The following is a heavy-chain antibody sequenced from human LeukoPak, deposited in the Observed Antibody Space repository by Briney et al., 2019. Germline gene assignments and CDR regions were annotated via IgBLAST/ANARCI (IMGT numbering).Heavy chain of an antibody. V-gene: IGHV4-34*01. CDR1: GGSLSGYY. CDR2: INHSGST. CDR3: ARGGGFLGVVIIAYYFDY. J-gene: IGHJ4*02. D-gene: IGHD3-3*01. Sequence: SQTLSLTRAVYGGSLSGYYWSWIRQPPARGLEGVGEINHSGSTNHNPSLKSRVTILVDSSKNQFSLKLSSVTAADTAVYYCARGGGFLGVVIIAYYFDYWGQGTLVTVSP.